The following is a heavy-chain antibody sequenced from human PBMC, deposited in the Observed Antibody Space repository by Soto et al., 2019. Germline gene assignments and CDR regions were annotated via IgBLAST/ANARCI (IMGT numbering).Heavy chain of an antibody. Sequence: SETLSLTCTVSGGSINSYYWSWIRQPPGKGLEWIGYISHSGSTNYNPSLNSRVTISVDTSKDQFSLRLSSVTAADTAVYYRARHLVLTYTYDAFDIWGQGTMVTVSS. V-gene: IGHV4-59*08. CDR1: GGSINSYY. J-gene: IGHJ3*02. D-gene: IGHD3-9*01. CDR3: ARHLVLTYTYDAFDI. CDR2: ISHSGST.